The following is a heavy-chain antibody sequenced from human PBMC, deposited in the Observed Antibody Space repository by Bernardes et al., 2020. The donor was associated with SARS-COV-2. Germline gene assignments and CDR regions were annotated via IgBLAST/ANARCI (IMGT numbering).Heavy chain of an antibody. J-gene: IGHJ6*01. CDR3: ARDIRKENNAYIWGTYRYPEHYAMDV. D-gene: IGHD3-16*02. Sequence: ASVKVSCKASGYMFTDYYMHWVRQAPGQGLEWMGWINPNSGDTNYAQKFQDRVTMTRDTSMTTAYMELNRLTSDDTAVYYCARDIRKENNAYIWGTYRYPEHYAMDVW. V-gene: IGHV1-2*02. CDR2: INPNSGDT. CDR1: GYMFTDYY.